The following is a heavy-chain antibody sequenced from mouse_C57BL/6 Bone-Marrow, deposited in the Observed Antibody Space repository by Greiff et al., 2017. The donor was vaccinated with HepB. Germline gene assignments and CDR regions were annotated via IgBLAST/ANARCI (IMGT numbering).Heavy chain of an antibody. CDR3: TRRGYYYSSSGRNFDV. J-gene: IGHJ1*03. CDR2: IDPETGGT. CDR1: GYTFTDYE. Sequence: VQLQESGAELVRPGASVTLSCKASGYTFTDYEMHWVKQTPVHGLEWIGAIDPETGGTAYNQKFKGKAILTADKSSSTAYIELRSLTSEDSAVYYCTRRGYYYSSSGRNFDVWGTGTTVTVSS. V-gene: IGHV1-15*01. D-gene: IGHD1-1*01.